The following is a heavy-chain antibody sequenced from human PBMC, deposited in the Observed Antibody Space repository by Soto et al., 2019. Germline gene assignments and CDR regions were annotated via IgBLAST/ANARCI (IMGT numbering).Heavy chain of an antibody. CDR3: ARDSRGYSYGTYYFDY. V-gene: IGHV3-30-3*01. J-gene: IGHJ4*02. CDR1: GFTFSSYA. CDR2: ISYDGSNK. Sequence: QVQLVESGGGVVQPGRSLRLSCAASGFTFSSYAMHWVRQAPGKGLEWVAVISYDGSNKYYADSVKGRFTISRDNSKNXLYLQMNSLRAEDTAVYYCARDSRGYSYGTYYFDYWGQGTLVTVSS. D-gene: IGHD5-18*01.